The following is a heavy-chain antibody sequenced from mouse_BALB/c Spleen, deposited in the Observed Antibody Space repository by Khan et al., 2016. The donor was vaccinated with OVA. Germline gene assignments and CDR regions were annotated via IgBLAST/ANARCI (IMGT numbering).Heavy chain of an antibody. CDR3: ARQPYYHYNIMDY. CDR1: GFSLPNYG. D-gene: IGHD2-10*01. CDR2: RWNDGSK. V-gene: IGHV2-6-1*01. Sequence: QVQLKQSGPGLVAPSQSLSITCTISGFSLPNYGVHWVRQPPGKGLEWRVLRWNDGSKTYNSALKARLTISKDNSKSQVFLKMNSLQTDDTAMYFCARQPYYHYNIMDYWGQGTSVTVSS. J-gene: IGHJ4*01.